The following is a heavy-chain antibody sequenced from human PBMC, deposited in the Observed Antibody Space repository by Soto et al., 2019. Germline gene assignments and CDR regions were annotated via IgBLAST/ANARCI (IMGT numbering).Heavy chain of an antibody. V-gene: IGHV1-18*01. CDR1: GYTFTSYG. CDR2: ISAYNGNT. J-gene: IGHJ4*01. CDR3: ASDSPQVDY. Sequence: QVQLVQSGAEVKKPGASVKVYCKASGYTFTSYGISWVRQAPGQGLEWMGWISAYNGNTNYAQKLQGRVTMTTDTPTTTANKELRSLSSDDTDVYYCASDSPQVDYRGHGTLVNVSS.